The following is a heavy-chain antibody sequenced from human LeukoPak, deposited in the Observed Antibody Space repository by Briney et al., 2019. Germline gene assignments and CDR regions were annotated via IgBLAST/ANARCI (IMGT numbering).Heavy chain of an antibody. Sequence: GGSLRLSCAASGFTFSSYEMNWVRQAPGKGLEWVSYLTSSGSTIYYADSVKGRFTISRGNAKNSLYLQMNSLRAEDTAVYYCARGAAGGCPDYWGQGTLVTVSS. D-gene: IGHD3-16*01. V-gene: IGHV3-48*03. CDR2: LTSSGSTI. CDR1: GFTFSSYE. J-gene: IGHJ4*02. CDR3: ARGAAGGCPDY.